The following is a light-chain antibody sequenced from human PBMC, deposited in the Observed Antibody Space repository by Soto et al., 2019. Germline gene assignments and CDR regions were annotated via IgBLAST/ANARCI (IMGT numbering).Light chain of an antibody. V-gene: IGLV2-18*01. CDR1: STDFVSYNR. CDR3: SLYTSENAYV. Sequence: QSMLTQPPSVSGSPGQSVTISCTGTSTDFVSYNRVSWYQQPPGTAPKLMIYEVSKRPSGVPDRFSGSKSGNTASLTISGLQAADEADYYCSLYTSENAYVFGTGTKVTVL. J-gene: IGLJ1*01. CDR2: EVS.